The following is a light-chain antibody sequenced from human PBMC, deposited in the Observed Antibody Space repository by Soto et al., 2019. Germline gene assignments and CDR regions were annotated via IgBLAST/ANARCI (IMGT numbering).Light chain of an antibody. CDR1: QSVLYSSDNKNY. V-gene: IGKV4-1*01. CDR2: WAS. CDR3: QQYYSTPRT. J-gene: IGKJ2*02. Sequence: DIVMTQSPDSPAVSLGERATIDCKSSQSVLYSSDNKNYLAWYQQRPGQPPKLLIYWASTRGSGVPDRFSGSGSGTDFTLTISSLQAEDVAVYYCQQYYSTPRTFGQGTKLEIK.